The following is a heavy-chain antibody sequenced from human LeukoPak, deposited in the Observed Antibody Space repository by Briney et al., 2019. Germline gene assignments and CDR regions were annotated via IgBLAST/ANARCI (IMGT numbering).Heavy chain of an antibody. V-gene: IGHV3-7*01. D-gene: IGHD1-7*01. J-gene: IGHJ2*01. Sequence: PGGSLRLSCAASGFSFSSYWMSWVRQSPGKGLEWVANIKQDGSVKNYVGSVKGRFTISRDDAEKSLYLQMNSLTVEDTAVYYCAAGLGWTYNLWGRGTLVTVSS. CDR2: IKQDGSVK. CDR3: AAGLGWTYNL. CDR1: GFSFSSYW.